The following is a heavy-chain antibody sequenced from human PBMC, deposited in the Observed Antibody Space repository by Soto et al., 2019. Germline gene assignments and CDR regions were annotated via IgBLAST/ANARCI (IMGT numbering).Heavy chain of an antibody. CDR1: GFTFSTYG. V-gene: IGHV3-23*01. CDR3: AKDRGPRYFYCGMDV. Sequence: EVQLLESGGGLVQPGGSLRLSCAASGFTFSTYGMTWVRQAPGKGLEWVSGISGIGGSTYYADSVKGRFTISRDNSENTLYMQMSSLRPEDTAVYYCAKDRGPRYFYCGMDVWGQGTTVTVSS. CDR2: ISGIGGST. J-gene: IGHJ6*02.